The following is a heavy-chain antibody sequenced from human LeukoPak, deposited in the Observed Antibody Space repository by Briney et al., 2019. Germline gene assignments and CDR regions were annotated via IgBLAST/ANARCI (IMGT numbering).Heavy chain of an antibody. Sequence: PSETLSLTCAVYGGSFSGYYWSWIRQPPGKGLEWIGEINHSGSTNYNPSLKSRVTISVDTSKNQFSLKLSSVTAADTAVYYCARHHYDSSGYYYDDYWGQGTLVTVSS. V-gene: IGHV4-34*01. D-gene: IGHD3-22*01. CDR2: INHSGST. CDR1: GGSFSGYY. CDR3: ARHHYDSSGYYYDDY. J-gene: IGHJ4*02.